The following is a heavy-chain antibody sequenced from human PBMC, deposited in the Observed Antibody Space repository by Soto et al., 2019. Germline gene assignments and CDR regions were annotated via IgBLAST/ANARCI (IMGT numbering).Heavy chain of an antibody. CDR1: GYTFTSYD. V-gene: IGHV1-8*01. CDR3: ASLHVGSRSTSCYPSFDD. CDR2: MNPNSGNT. J-gene: IGHJ4*02. Sequence: ASVKVSCKASGYTFTSYDINWVRQATRQGLEWMGWMNPNSGNTGYAQKFQGRVTMTRNTSISTAYMELSSLRSEDTAVYYCASLHVGSRSTSCYPSFDDWGQGTLVTVSS. D-gene: IGHD2-2*01.